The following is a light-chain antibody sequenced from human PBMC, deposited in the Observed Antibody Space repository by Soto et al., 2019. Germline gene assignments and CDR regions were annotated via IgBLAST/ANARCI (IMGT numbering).Light chain of an antibody. J-gene: IGKJ2*01. Sequence: DIVLTQSPGTLSLSPGERATLSCRASQTLNSNYLAWYQQKPGQAPRLLIYGASTRATGIPDRFSRTGSGAEFTLTISRLEPEDFAVYFCQQYGSAPYTFGQGTELEIK. V-gene: IGKV3-20*01. CDR1: QTLNSNY. CDR3: QQYGSAPYT. CDR2: GAS.